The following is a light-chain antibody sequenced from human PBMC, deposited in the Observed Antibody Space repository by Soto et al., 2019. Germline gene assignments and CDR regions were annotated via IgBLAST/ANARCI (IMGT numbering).Light chain of an antibody. CDR3: SSYTSTSTYV. CDR1: SSDVGGYDY. CDR2: EVT. Sequence: QSALTQPASVSGSPGQSITISCTGTSSDVGGYDYVSWYQQHPGKAPKFMIYEVTNRPSGVSHRFSGSKSANTASLTISGLQAEDEADYYCSSYTSTSTYVFGTGTKV. J-gene: IGLJ1*01. V-gene: IGLV2-14*01.